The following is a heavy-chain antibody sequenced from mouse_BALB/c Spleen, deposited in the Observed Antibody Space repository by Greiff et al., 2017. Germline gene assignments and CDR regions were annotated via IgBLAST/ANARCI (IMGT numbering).Heavy chain of an antibody. D-gene: IGHD2-2*01. CDR1: GFTFTDYY. CDR2: IRNKANGYTT. CDR3: ARDEGGYYDAMDY. V-gene: IGHV7-3*02. J-gene: IGHJ4*01. Sequence: EVKLMESGGGLVQPGGSLRLSCATSGFTFTDYYMSWVRQPPGKALEWLGFIRNKANGYTTEYSASVKGRFTISRDNSQSILYLQMNTLRAEDSATYYCARDEGGYYDAMDYWGQGTSVTVSS.